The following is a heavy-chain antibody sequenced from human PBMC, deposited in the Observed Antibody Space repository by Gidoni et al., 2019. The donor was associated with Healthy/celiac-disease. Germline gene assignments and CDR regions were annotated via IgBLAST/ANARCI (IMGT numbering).Heavy chain of an antibody. CDR1: GFTFRRYA. V-gene: IGHV3-23*01. D-gene: IGHD6-19*01. Sequence: EVQLLESGGGLVQPGGSLRLSCAASGFTFRRYAISWGRQAPGKGLEWVSAISGSGGSTYYADSVKGRFTISRDNSKNTLYLQMNSLRAEDTAVYYCAKSRSRGIAVAGTFSAFDIWGQGTMVTVSS. CDR3: AKSRSRGIAVAGTFSAFDI. J-gene: IGHJ3*02. CDR2: ISGSGGST.